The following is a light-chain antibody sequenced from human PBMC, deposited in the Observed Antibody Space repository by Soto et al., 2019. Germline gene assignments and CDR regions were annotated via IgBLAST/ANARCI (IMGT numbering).Light chain of an antibody. CDR1: SSDVGSQKL. Sequence: QSALTQPASVSLSPGQSITISCTGTSSDVGSQKLVSWYQHYPGKAPKLIIFEASKRPSGVSNRFSGSKSGSTASLTISGLQAEDEADYYCCSNVGGIAYVFGTGTKVT. CDR2: EAS. CDR3: CSNVGGIAYV. V-gene: IGLV2-23*01. J-gene: IGLJ1*01.